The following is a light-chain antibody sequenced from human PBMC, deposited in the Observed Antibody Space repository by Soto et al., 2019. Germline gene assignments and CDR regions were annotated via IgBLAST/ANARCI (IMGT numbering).Light chain of an antibody. J-gene: IGKJ1*01. Sequence: EIVLTQSPATLSLSPGERATLSCRASQSVSSYLAWYQQKPGQAPRLLIYGASNRATGIPDRFSGSGSGTDFTLTISRLEPEDFAVYYCQQYGSSGTLGQGTKVDIK. CDR2: GAS. CDR1: QSVSSY. CDR3: QQYGSSGT. V-gene: IGKV3-20*01.